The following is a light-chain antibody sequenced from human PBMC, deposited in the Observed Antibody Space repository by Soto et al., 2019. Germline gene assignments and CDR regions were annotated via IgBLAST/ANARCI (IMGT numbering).Light chain of an antibody. CDR1: SSDVGGYKY. Sequence: QSVLSEAPSASGTTEQTVTICCTGTSSDVGGYKYVSWYQQHPGKVPKLMIYEVSKRPSGVPDRFSGSKSGNTASLTVAGLQAEDEADYYCSSYAGSNTDAVFGTATKVTV. V-gene: IGLV2-8*01. J-gene: IGLJ1*01. CDR2: EVS. CDR3: SSYAGSNTDAV.